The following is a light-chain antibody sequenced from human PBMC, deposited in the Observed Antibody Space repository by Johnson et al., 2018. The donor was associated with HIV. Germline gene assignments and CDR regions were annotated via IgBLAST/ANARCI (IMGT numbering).Light chain of an antibody. CDR2: DNN. J-gene: IGLJ1*01. CDR3: GTWDSSLSAGGV. Sequence: QSVLTQPPSVSAAPGQKVTISCSGSSSNIGNNYVSWYQQLPGTAPKLLIYDNNKRPSGIPDRFSGSKSRTSATLGITGLQTGDEADYYCGTWDSSLSAGGVFGTGTKVTVL. CDR1: SSNIGNNY. V-gene: IGLV1-51*01.